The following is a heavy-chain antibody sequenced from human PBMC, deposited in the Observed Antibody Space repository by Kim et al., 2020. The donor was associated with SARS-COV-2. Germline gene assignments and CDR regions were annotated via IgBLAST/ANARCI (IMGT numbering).Heavy chain of an antibody. D-gene: IGHD3-10*01. V-gene: IGHV4-4*09. CDR3: AILYYYGSGARFDP. J-gene: IGHJ5*02. Sequence: PPLKSRVTISVDTSKNQFPLKLSSVTAADTAVYYCAILYYYGSGARFDPWGQGTLVTVSS.